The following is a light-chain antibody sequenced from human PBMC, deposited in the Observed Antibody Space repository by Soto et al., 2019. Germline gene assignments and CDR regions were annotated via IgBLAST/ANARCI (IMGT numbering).Light chain of an antibody. CDR1: QSISTY. CDR3: QQSYSIPLT. J-gene: IGKJ1*01. CDR2: AS. Sequence: DIQMTQSPSSLSASVGDRVTITCRASQSISTYLNWYQQKPGQAPKLLIYASSLQGAVPSRFTGSGSGTDFTLTISSLQPEDFATYYCQQSYSIPLTFGQGTKVEIK. V-gene: IGKV1-39*01.